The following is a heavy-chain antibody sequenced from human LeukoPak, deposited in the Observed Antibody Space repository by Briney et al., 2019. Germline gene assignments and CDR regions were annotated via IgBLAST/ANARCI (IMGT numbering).Heavy chain of an antibody. V-gene: IGHV3-23*01. Sequence: GGSLRLSFAASGFTFSSYAMTWARKAPGKGLEWVSSIGASGSTKYHADSVKGRFTISRDNSKNTLYLQMNSLRAEDTAVYYCAKDLQSGGYSSSWYNWFDPWGQGTLVTVSS. D-gene: IGHD6-13*01. CDR1: GFTFSSYA. J-gene: IGHJ5*02. CDR3: AKDLQSGGYSSSWYNWFDP. CDR2: IGASGSTK.